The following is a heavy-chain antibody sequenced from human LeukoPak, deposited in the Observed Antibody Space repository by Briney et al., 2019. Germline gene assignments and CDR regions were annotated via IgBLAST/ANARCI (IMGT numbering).Heavy chain of an antibody. CDR1: GFTFSNHG. CDR3: AKADIVAVRSALEY. CDR2: LRHNGGRE. J-gene: IGHJ4*02. Sequence: GGSLRLSCEASGFTFSNHGMHWVRQAPGKGLEWVAFLRHNGGREYYVDSVRGRFTISRDNSKNTLYLEMNSLRVEDTAVYYCAKADIVAVRSALEYWGQGTLVSVSS. D-gene: IGHD2-21*01. V-gene: IGHV3-30*02.